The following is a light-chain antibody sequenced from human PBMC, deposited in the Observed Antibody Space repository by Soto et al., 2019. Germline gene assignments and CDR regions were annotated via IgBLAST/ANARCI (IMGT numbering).Light chain of an antibody. J-gene: IGLJ2*01. CDR1: SSNIGSNS. Sequence: QSVLTQPPSASGTPGQRATISCSGTSSNIGSNSVNWYQQFPGTAPKVLIYSNSQRPSGVPDRFSASKSGTSASLAISGLQSEDEADYSCATWDDNLDGPVFGGGTKLTVL. CDR2: SNS. CDR3: ATWDDNLDGPV. V-gene: IGLV1-44*01.